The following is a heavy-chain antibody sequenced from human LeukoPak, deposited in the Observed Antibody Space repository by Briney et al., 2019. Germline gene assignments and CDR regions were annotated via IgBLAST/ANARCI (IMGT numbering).Heavy chain of an antibody. CDR1: GYTFTSYA. CDR3: ARGLAARHRSAFDI. D-gene: IGHD6-6*01. J-gene: IGHJ3*02. CDR2: INTNSANP. Sequence: GASVKVSCKASGYTFTSYALIWVRQAPGQGLEWMGWINTNSANPTYAQGFTGRFVFSLDTSVSTAYLQISSLKAEDTAVYYCARGLAARHRSAFDIWGQGTMVTVSS. V-gene: IGHV7-4-1*02.